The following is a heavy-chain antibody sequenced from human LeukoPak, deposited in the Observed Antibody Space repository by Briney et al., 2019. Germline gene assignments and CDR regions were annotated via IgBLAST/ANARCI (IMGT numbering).Heavy chain of an antibody. Sequence: PSQTLSLTCTVSGGSISRGGYYWSWIRQPPGKGLEWVAYIYHSGSTSYNPSLKSRVTISVDRSRNQFSLRLTSVTAADTAVYYCARTGCSSSSSCMFDPWGQGTLVTASS. CDR1: GGSISRGGYY. CDR2: IYHSGST. J-gene: IGHJ5*02. V-gene: IGHV4-30-2*01. CDR3: ARTGCSSSSSCMFDP. D-gene: IGHD2-2*01.